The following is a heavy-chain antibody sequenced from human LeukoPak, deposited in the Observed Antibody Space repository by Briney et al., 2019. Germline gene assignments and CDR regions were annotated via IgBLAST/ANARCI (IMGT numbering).Heavy chain of an antibody. D-gene: IGHD6-19*01. Sequence: GGSLRLSCAASGFTFSGFNMNWFRQAPGKGLEWLSYIKVLGTAIDYAASVKGRFTISRDDSKSLLYLQMNNLRAEDTAVYYCARYGNGEWLAHYAFDVWGQGTMVTVAS. CDR3: ARYGNGEWLAHYAFDV. J-gene: IGHJ3*01. CDR2: IKVLGTAI. V-gene: IGHV3-48*04. CDR1: GFTFSGFN.